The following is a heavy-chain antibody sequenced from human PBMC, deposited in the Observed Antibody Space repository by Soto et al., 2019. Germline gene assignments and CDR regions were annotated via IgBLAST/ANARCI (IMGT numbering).Heavy chain of an antibody. CDR2: ISGSGGTI. CDR1: GFTLSSYS. V-gene: IGHV3-48*02. J-gene: IGHJ4*02. CDR3: ARETGLRSSGWSYYFDF. D-gene: IGHD6-19*01. Sequence: EVQLVESGGGLVQPGGSLRLSCAASGFTLSSYSMHWVRQAPGKGLEWVSYISGSGGTIYYADSVKGRFTISRDNAKIALSVQMNSVRDEDPAVYFCARETGLRSSGWSYYFDFWGQGTRVTVSS.